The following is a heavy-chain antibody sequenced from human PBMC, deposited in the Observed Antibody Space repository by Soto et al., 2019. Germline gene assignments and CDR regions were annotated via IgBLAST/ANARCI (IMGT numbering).Heavy chain of an antibody. CDR1: GGSISSYY. J-gene: IGHJ3*02. V-gene: IGHV4-59*01. CDR2: IYYSGST. D-gene: IGHD2-8*01. Sequence: PSETLSLTCTVSGGSISSYYWSWIRQPPGKGLEWIGYIYYSGSTNYNPSLKSRVTISVDTSKNQFSLKLSSVTAADTAVYYCAKDGVMKNVFDIWGQGTMVTVSS. CDR3: AKDGVMKNVFDI.